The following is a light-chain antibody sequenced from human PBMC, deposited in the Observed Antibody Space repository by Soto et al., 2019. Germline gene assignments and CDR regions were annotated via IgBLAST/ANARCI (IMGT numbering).Light chain of an antibody. V-gene: IGKV3-20*01. CDR3: QQYDKSPL. CDR1: HSVTSSY. CDR2: GAS. J-gene: IGKJ4*01. Sequence: EIVLTQSPGTLSLSPEERATLSCRASHSVTSSYLACYQQKPGQAPRLLIYGASNRATGISDRFSGSGSGTDFTLTISRLEPEDFAVYFCQQYDKSPLFGGGTKVEIK.